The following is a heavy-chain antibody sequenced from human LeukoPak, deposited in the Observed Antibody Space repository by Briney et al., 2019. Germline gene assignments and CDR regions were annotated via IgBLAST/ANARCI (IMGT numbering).Heavy chain of an antibody. CDR2: INPNSGGT. CDR3: ARTGGDLSWFYFDY. CDR1: GYTFTGSY. J-gene: IGHJ4*02. Sequence: ASVKVSCKASGYTFTGSYVHWVRQAPGQGLEWMGWINPNSGGTNYAQKFQGRVTMTRDTSISTAYMELSRLRSDDTAVYYCARTGGDLSWFYFDYWGQGTLVTVSS. V-gene: IGHV1-2*02. D-gene: IGHD2-21*02.